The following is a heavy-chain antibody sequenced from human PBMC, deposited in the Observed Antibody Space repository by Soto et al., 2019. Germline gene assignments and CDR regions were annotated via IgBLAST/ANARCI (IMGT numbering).Heavy chain of an antibody. V-gene: IGHV3-30*18. CDR2: ISYDGSDR. D-gene: IGHD6-13*01. Sequence: QVQLVESGGGVVQPGRSPRLSCAASGFIFSAYGMHWARQTPGKGLEWVALISYDGSDRKYADSVRGRFTISRDNSKNTRFLQMNSLRADDTAVYYCAKDQQLTPGFGMDVWGQGTAVTVSS. CDR3: AKDQQLTPGFGMDV. CDR1: GFIFSAYG. J-gene: IGHJ6*02.